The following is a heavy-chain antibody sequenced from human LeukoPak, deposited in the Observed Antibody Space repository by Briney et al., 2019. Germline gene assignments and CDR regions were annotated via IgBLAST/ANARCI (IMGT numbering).Heavy chain of an antibody. CDR3: ARGLYCGGDCYWFDY. CDR1: GGSLSSGSHY. D-gene: IGHD2-21*02. Sequence: SQTLSLTCTVSGGSLSSGSHYWSWIRQPAGKGLEWIGRIYTSGSTNYNPSLKSRVTISVDTSKNQFSLKLSSVTAADTAVYYCARGLYCGGDCYWFDYWGQGTLVTVSS. CDR2: IYTSGST. J-gene: IGHJ4*02. V-gene: IGHV4-61*02.